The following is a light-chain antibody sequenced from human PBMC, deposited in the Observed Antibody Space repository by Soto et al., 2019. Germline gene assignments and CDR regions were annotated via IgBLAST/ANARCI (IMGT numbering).Light chain of an antibody. J-gene: IGKJ2*01. V-gene: IGKV3-11*01. CDR3: QQRSSWPRT. Sequence: EIVLTQSPATLSLSPGERATLSCRASQSVSRYLAWYQQKPGQAPRLLIYDASNRATGIPARFSGSGSGTDFTLTISSLEPEDFAVYYCQQRSSWPRTFGQGTKLEIK. CDR1: QSVSRY. CDR2: DAS.